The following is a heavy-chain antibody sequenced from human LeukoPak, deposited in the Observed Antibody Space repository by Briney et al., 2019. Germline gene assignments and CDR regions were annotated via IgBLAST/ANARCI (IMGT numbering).Heavy chain of an antibody. D-gene: IGHD2-2*01. V-gene: IGHV1-46*03. CDR3: ARRGGWEYQLPFDY. J-gene: IGHJ4*02. CDR2: INPSGGST. Sequence: ASVKVSCKASGYTFTSYYMHWVRQPPGQGLEWMGIINPSGGSTSYAQKFQGRVTITRDTSTSAVYMELSSLRSEDTAVYYCARRGGWEYQLPFDYWGQGTLVTVSS. CDR1: GYTFTSYY.